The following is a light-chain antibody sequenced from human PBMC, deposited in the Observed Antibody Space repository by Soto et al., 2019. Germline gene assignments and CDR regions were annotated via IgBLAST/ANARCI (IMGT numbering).Light chain of an antibody. J-gene: IGKJ1*01. CDR3: HQYGGSPRT. Sequence: EIVLTQSPGTPSLSPGERATLSCRASQSVSSSYLAWYQQKPGQAPRLLIYGASSRATGIPDRFSGSGSGTDFTLTISRLEPEDFAVYYCHQYGGSPRTLGQGTKVDIK. CDR2: GAS. V-gene: IGKV3-20*01. CDR1: QSVSSSY.